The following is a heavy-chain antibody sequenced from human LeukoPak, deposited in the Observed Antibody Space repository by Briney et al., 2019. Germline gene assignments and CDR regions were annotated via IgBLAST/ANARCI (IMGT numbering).Heavy chain of an antibody. CDR1: GGSLSSGDYY. J-gene: IGHJ4*02. CDR3: ARGLRYFDWAIDY. CDR2: IYYSGST. V-gene: IGHV4-30-4*01. D-gene: IGHD3-9*01. Sequence: SETLSLTCTVSGGSLSSGDYYWSWIRQPPGTGLEWIGYIYYSGSTYYNPSLKSRVTISVDTSKNQFSLKLSSVTAADTAVYYCARGLRYFDWAIDYWGQGTLVTVSS.